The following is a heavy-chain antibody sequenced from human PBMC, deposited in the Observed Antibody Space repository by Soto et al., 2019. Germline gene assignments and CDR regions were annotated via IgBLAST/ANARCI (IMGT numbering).Heavy chain of an antibody. V-gene: IGHV4-59*01. J-gene: IGHJ5*02. CDR1: GGSISSYY. CDR3: ARDRGDIVSVPAARRLSWFDP. D-gene: IGHD2-2*01. Sequence: SETLSLTCTVSGGSISSYYWSWIRQPPGKGLEWIGYIYYSGSTNYNPSLKSRVTISVDTSKNQFSLKLSSVTAADTAVYYCARDRGDIVSVPAARRLSWFDPWGQGTLVTVSS. CDR2: IYYSGST.